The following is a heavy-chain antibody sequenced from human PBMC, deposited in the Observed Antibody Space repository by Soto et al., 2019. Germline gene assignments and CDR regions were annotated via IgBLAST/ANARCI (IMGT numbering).Heavy chain of an antibody. CDR2: ISYDGSNK. CDR3: AKDGNIVGATDGWFDP. D-gene: IGHD1-26*01. CDR1: GFTFSSYG. Sequence: QVQLVESGGGVVQPGRSLRLSCAASGFTFSSYGMHWVRQAPGKGLEWVAVISYDGSNKYYADSVKGRFTISRDNSKNTLYLQMNRLRAEDTAVYYCAKDGNIVGATDGWFDPWGQGTLVTVSS. V-gene: IGHV3-30*18. J-gene: IGHJ5*02.